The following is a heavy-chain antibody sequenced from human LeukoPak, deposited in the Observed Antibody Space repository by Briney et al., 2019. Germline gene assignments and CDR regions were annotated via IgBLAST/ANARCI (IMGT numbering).Heavy chain of an antibody. CDR2: TYYRSKWYN. Sequence: SQTLSLTCAISGDSVSSNSAAWNWIRQSPSRGLEWLGRTYYRSKWYNDYAVSLKSRITINPDTSKNQFSLQLNSVTPEDTAVYYCARVGDMTTFGGVIVEGYFDYWGQGTLVTVSS. V-gene: IGHV6-1*01. CDR1: GDSVSSNSAA. J-gene: IGHJ4*02. D-gene: IGHD3-16*02. CDR3: ARVGDMTTFGGVIVEGYFDY.